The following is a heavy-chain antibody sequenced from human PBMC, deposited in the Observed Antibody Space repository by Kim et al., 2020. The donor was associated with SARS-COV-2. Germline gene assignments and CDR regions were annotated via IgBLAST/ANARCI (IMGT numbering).Heavy chain of an antibody. CDR3: AGGSMGASFDY. D-gene: IGHD1-26*01. V-gene: IGHV1-3*01. Sequence: KYSQKFQGRVTITRDTSASTAYMELSSLRSEDTAVYYCAGGSMGASFDYWGQGTLVTVSS. J-gene: IGHJ4*02.